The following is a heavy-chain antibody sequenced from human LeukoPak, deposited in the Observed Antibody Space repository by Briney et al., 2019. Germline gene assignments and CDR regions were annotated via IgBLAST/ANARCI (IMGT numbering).Heavy chain of an antibody. V-gene: IGHV3-66*04. D-gene: IGHD4-23*01. CDR3: ARRAGGYSHPYDY. Sequence: GGSLRLSCAASGFTVSTNYMSWVRQAPGKGLEWASTIYSGGGTHYADSVQGRFTISRDNSKNTLYLQMNSLRAEDTAVYYCARRAGGYSHPYDYWGQGTLVTVSS. J-gene: IGHJ4*02. CDR1: GFTVSTNY. CDR2: IYSGGGT.